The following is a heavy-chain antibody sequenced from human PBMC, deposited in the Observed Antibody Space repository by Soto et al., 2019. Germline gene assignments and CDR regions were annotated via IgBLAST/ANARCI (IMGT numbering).Heavy chain of an antibody. Sequence: GGSLRLSCAASRFTFRSYSMNWVRQAPGKGLEWVSYISSSSSTIYYADSGKGRFTISRDNAKNSLYLQMNSVRGEDTAVNYCARATSYDDSSGYYHLYYGMDVWGKGTKVTVAS. J-gene: IGHJ6*04. D-gene: IGHD3-22*01. CDR3: ARATSYDDSSGYYHLYYGMDV. V-gene: IGHV3-48*01. CDR1: RFTFRSYS. CDR2: ISSSSSTI.